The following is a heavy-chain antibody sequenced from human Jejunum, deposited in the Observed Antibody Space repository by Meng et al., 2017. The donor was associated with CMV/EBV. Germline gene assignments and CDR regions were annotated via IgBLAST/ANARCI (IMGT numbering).Heavy chain of an antibody. Sequence: TCSSYWMHGVRQDPGKGVVWVARINSDGSRTNYADAGKGRLTISRDNAKNTLYLQMNSLRADDTAVYYCARAKLPAATQGHLDYWGQGTLVTVSS. CDR1: TCSSYW. CDR3: ARAKLPAATQGHLDY. D-gene: IGHD2-2*01. V-gene: IGHV3-74*01. CDR2: INSDGSRT. J-gene: IGHJ4*02.